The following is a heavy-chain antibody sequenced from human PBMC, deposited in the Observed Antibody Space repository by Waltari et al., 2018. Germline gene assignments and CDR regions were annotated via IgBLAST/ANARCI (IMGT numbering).Heavy chain of an antibody. D-gene: IGHD3-3*01. J-gene: IGHJ3*02. V-gene: IGHV3-11*01. CDR2: ISSSGSTI. CDR1: GFTFSDDY. Sequence: QVQLVESGGGLVNPGGSVSLSSAASGFTFSDDYMSGIRQAPGKGLDWVSYISSSGSTIHYADSVKGRFTISRDNAKNSLYLQMNSLRAEDTAVYYCAARFTDAFDIWGQGTMVTVSS. CDR3: AARFTDAFDI.